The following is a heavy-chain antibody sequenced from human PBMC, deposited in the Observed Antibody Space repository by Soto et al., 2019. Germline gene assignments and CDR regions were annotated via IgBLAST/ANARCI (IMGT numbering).Heavy chain of an antibody. CDR3: ASDGPPVSTGTHYYYYYGMDV. CDR2: IYDSGST. J-gene: IGHJ6*02. D-gene: IGHD4-17*01. V-gene: IGHV4-61*08. Sequence: PSETLSLTCTVSGGSVSSGGYYWSWIRQPTGKGLEWIGYIYDSGSTNYNPSLKSRVTISVDTSKNQFSLKLSSVTAADTAVYYCASDGPPVSTGTHYYYYYGMDVWGQGTTVTVSS. CDR1: GGSVSSGGYY.